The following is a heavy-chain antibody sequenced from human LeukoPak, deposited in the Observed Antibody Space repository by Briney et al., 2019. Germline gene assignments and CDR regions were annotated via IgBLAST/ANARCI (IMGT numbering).Heavy chain of an antibody. CDR3: ARAPSEIGGYYPEYFRH. CDR2: IKSDGST. V-gene: IGHV3-74*01. Sequence: GGSLRLSCAASGFTFSSYWMHRVRHAPGKGLVWVSRIKSDGSTRYADSVKGRFTISRDNAKNTVSLQMTSLRAEDTGVYYCARAPSEIGGYYPEYFRHWGQGTLVIVSS. CDR1: GFTFSSYW. J-gene: IGHJ1*01. D-gene: IGHD3-22*01.